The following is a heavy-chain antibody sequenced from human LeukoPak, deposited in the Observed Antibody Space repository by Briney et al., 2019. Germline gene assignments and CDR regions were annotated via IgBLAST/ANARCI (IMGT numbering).Heavy chain of an antibody. Sequence: PSETLSLTCTVFGGSISSGDYYWSWIRQPPGKGLEWIGYIYYSGSTYYNPSLKSRVTISVDTSKNQFSLKLSSVTAADTAVYYCARVHSWSGPDYWGQGTLVTVSS. V-gene: IGHV4-30-4*08. CDR3: ARVHSWSGPDY. CDR2: IYYSGST. D-gene: IGHD3-3*02. J-gene: IGHJ4*02. CDR1: GGSISSGDYY.